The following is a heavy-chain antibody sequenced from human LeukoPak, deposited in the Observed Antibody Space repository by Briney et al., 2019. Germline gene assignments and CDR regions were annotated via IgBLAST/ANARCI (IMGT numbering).Heavy chain of an antibody. D-gene: IGHD1-26*01. CDR2: TYTSGST. Sequence: SQTLSRNFTLSGGSISSGIYNWSWIRQPAGKGLEWIGRTYTSGSTNYNPSLKSRVTISVDTSKNQFSLKLSSVTAADTAVYYCARVWRCELRYAFDIWGQGTMATVSS. J-gene: IGHJ3*02. CDR3: ARVWRCELRYAFDI. V-gene: IGHV4-61*02. CDR1: GGSISSGIYN.